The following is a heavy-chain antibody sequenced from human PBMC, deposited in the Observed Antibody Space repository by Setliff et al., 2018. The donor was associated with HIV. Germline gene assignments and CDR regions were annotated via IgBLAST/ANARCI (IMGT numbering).Heavy chain of an antibody. D-gene: IGHD5-18*01. J-gene: IGHJ6*03. Sequence: GESLKISCKGSGYSFTSYWIGWVRQMPGKGLEWMGIIYPGDSDTRYSPSFQGQVTISADKSISTAYLQWSSLKASDTAMYYCARQNTAKVLDYYYYYMDVWGKGTTVTVSS. CDR2: IYPGDSDT. V-gene: IGHV5-51*01. CDR1: GYSFTSYW. CDR3: ARQNTAKVLDYYYYYMDV.